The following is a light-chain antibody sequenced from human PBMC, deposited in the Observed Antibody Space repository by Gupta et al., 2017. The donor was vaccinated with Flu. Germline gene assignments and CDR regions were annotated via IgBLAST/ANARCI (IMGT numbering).Light chain of an antibody. CDR1: SSDVGGYNY. Sequence: QSALTQPPSASGSPGQSVTISCTGTSSDVGGYNYVSWYQQHPGKAHKVMIYEVRKRPSGVPARFSGSKSGNTASLTVSGLQAEDEADYYCSSYAGSNNYVFGTGTRVTVL. CDR3: SSYAGSNNYV. J-gene: IGLJ1*01. V-gene: IGLV2-8*01. CDR2: EVR.